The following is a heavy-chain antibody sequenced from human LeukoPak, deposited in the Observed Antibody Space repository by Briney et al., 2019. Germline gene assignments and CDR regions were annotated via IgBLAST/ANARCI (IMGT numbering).Heavy chain of an antibody. Sequence: SVKVSCKASGGTFSSYAISLVRQAPGQGLEWMGRIIPILGIANYAQKFQGRVTITADKSTSTAYMELSSLRSEDTAVYYCARRATTVAYFVYWGQGTLVTVSS. V-gene: IGHV1-69*04. CDR2: IIPILGIA. D-gene: IGHD4-17*01. CDR3: ARRATTVAYFVY. CDR1: GGTFSSYA. J-gene: IGHJ4*02.